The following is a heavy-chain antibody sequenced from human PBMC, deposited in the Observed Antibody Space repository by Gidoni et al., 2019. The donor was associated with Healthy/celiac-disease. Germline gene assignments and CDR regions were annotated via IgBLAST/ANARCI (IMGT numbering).Heavy chain of an antibody. Sequence: EVPLSSSGGCLVPPGGSLSLSGAGCALPLSSYAMSWVRRAQGKGLEWVSSIGRSCGSTYYADTVKGRFTISRYNSKNTLYLQMNSRRAKDTAVYYCSKDHGSGWYSDAFDIWGQGTMVTVSS. J-gene: IGHJ3*02. CDR2: IGRSCGST. D-gene: IGHD6-19*01. CDR3: SKDHGSGWYSDAFDI. V-gene: IGHV3-23*01. CDR1: ALPLSSYA.